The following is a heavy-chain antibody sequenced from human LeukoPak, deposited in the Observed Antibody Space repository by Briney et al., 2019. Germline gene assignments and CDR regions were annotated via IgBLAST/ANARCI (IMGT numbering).Heavy chain of an antibody. V-gene: IGHV3-13*01. D-gene: IGHD4/OR15-4a*01. CDR3: ARDVPLWGYTGNRQGGFVY. J-gene: IGHJ4*02. CDR2: IGTAGDT. CDR1: GFTFSSYD. Sequence: GGSLRLSCAASGFTFSSYDMHWVRQATGQGLEWVSAIGTAGDTYYPGSVKGRFTIPRENAKNSLYLQMNSLRAGDTAVYYCARDVPLWGYTGNRQGGFVYWGQGTLVTVSS.